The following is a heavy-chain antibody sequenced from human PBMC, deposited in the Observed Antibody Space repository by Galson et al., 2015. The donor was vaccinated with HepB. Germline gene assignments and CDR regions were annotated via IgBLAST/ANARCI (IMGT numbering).Heavy chain of an antibody. CDR2: MNPNSGNT. V-gene: IGHV1-8*01. Sequence: SVKVSCKASEYTFTTYDINWVRQATGQGLEWMGWMNPNSGNTGYAQKFRGRVTLTRDTSIRTAYMELSSLSYEDTAVYYCAKGPTPDAFDIWGRGTMVTVSS. CDR3: AKGPTPDAFDI. J-gene: IGHJ3*02. CDR1: EYTFTTYD.